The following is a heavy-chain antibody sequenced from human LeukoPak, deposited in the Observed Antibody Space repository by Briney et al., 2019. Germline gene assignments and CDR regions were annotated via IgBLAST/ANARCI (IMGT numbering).Heavy chain of an antibody. CDR3: AKPLSSVTPGN. V-gene: IGHV3-23*01. Sequence: GGSLRLSCVASGFSFSNYAMTWVRQAPGKGLEWVSGISGSGASTYYADAVKGRFTISKDNSKSTLYLQMTSLRADDTALYYCAKPLSSVTPGNWGQGTLVTVSS. J-gene: IGHJ4*02. D-gene: IGHD4-17*01. CDR1: GFSFSNYA. CDR2: ISGSGAST.